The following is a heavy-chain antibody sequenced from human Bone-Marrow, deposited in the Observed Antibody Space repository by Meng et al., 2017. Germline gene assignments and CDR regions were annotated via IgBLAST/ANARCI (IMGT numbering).Heavy chain of an antibody. CDR3: ARGYCSTTSCYNRYFDY. Sequence: QLQLQESGPGLVKPSETLSLTCTVSGGSISSSIYYWGWIRQPPGKGLEWIGSIYYTGSTYYNPALKSRVTISLDTSKNQFSLNLSSVTAADTAVYYCARGYCSTTSCYNRYFDYWGLGTLVTVSS. D-gene: IGHD2-2*02. J-gene: IGHJ4*02. CDR2: IYYTGST. CDR1: GGSISSSIYY. V-gene: IGHV4-39*01.